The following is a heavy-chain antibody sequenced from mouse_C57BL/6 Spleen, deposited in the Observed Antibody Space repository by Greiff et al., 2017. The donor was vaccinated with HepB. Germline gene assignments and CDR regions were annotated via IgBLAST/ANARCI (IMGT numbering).Heavy chain of an antibody. CDR3: ARGLPYWYFDV. J-gene: IGHJ1*03. Sequence: DVQLVESGGGLVKPGGSLKLSCAASGFTFSSYAMSWVRQTPEKRLEWVATISDGGSYTYYPDNVKGRFTISRDNAKNNLYLQMSHLKSEDTAMYYCARGLPYWYFDVWGTGTTVTVSS. D-gene: IGHD2-2*01. V-gene: IGHV5-4*01. CDR1: GFTFSSYA. CDR2: ISDGGSYT.